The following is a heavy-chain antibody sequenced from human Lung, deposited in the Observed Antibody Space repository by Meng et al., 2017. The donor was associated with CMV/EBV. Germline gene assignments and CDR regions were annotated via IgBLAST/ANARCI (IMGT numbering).Heavy chain of an antibody. J-gene: IGHJ6*02. CDR1: GGSVSSGSYY. Sequence: SETXSLTCTVSGGSVSSGSYYWSWIRQPPGKGLEWIGYIYYSGSTNYNPSLKSRVTISVDTSKNQFSLKLSSVTAADTAVYYCARTYCSSTSCTTPYYYYGMDVWXQGTTVTVSS. CDR2: IYYSGST. CDR3: ARTYCSSTSCTTPYYYYGMDV. V-gene: IGHV4-61*01. D-gene: IGHD2-2*01.